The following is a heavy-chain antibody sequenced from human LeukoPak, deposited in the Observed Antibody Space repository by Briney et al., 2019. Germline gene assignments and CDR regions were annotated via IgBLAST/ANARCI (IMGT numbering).Heavy chain of an antibody. CDR1: GGSISSYY. Sequence: SETLSLTCTVSGGSISSYYWSWIRQPPGKGLEWIGYISYSGSTNYNPSLKSRVTISVDTSKNQFSLKLSSVTAAGTAVYYCARGGGDFWSTYYSDYYMDVWGKGTTVTVSS. CDR2: ISYSGST. J-gene: IGHJ6*03. V-gene: IGHV4-59*01. D-gene: IGHD3-3*01. CDR3: ARGGGDFWSTYYSDYYMDV.